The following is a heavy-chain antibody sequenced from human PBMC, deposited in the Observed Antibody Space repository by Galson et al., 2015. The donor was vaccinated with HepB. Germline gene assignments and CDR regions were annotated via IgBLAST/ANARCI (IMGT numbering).Heavy chain of an antibody. J-gene: IGHJ6*02. CDR2: ISSSGGPT. CDR1: GFKFSDYY. CDR3: GGGLLYDYGLDV. Sequence: SLRLSCAASGFKFSDYYMSWIRQAPGKGLEWISHISSSGGPTYYADSVRGRFTISRDNARNSLYLQMNSLSAVDTAVYFCGGGLLYDYGLDVWGQGTTVIVSS. V-gene: IGHV3-11*01. D-gene: IGHD3-16*02.